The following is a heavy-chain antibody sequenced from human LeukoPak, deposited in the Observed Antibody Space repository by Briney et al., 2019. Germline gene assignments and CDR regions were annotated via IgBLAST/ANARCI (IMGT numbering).Heavy chain of an antibody. D-gene: IGHD1-14*01. CDR3: ARHLQSGTAVY. CDR2: IYSSGST. Sequence: SETLSLTCTVSGGSISNYYWSWIRQPPGKGLEWIGYIYSSGSTYYNSSLKSRVTISVDTSKIQFSLKLSSVTAADTAVYYCARHLQSGTAVYWGQGTLVTVSS. J-gene: IGHJ4*02. V-gene: IGHV4-59*08. CDR1: GGSISNYY.